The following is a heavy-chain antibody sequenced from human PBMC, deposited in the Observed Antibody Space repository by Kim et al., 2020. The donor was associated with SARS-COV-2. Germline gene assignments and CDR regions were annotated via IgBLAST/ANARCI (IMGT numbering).Heavy chain of an antibody. D-gene: IGHD6-19*01. J-gene: IGHJ3*02. CDR3: ARDNNPNDSSVWLNPVDAFDI. CDR2: IYYSGST. CDR1: GGSISSGGYY. Sequence: SETLSLTCTVSGGSISSGGYYWSWIRQHPGKGLEWIGYIYYSGSTYYNPSLKSRVTISVDTSKNQFSLKLSSVTAADTAVYYCARDNNPNDSSVWLNPVDAFDIWGQGTMVTVSS. V-gene: IGHV4-31*03.